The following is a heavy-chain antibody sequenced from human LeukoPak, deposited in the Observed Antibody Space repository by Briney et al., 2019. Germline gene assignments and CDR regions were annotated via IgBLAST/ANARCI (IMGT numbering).Heavy chain of an antibody. CDR2: INPNSGGT. V-gene: IGHV1-2*02. CDR1: GYTFTGYY. CDR3: ARDLRPYYYYSHIDV. D-gene: IGHD5/OR15-5a*01. J-gene: IGHJ6*03. Sequence: GASVKVSCKASGYTFTGYYMHWVRQAPGQGLEWMGWINPNSGGTNYAQKFQGRVTMTRDTSISTAYMELSRLRSDDTAVYYCARDLRPYYYYSHIDVWGKGNTVTVSS.